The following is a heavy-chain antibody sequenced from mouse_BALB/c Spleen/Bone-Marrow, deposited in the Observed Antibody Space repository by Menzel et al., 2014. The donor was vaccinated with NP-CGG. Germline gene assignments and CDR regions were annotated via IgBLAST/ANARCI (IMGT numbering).Heavy chain of an antibody. CDR1: GFNIKDTY. J-gene: IGHJ4*01. CDR3: ARREYYAMDY. CDR2: IDPANGNT. V-gene: IGHV14-3*02. Sequence: VQLQQSGAELVKPGASVKLSCTASGFNIKDTYMHWVKQRPEQGLEWIGRIDPANGNTKYDPKLQGKATITADTSSNTAYLQLSSLTSEDTAVYYCARREYYAMDYWGQGTSVTVSS.